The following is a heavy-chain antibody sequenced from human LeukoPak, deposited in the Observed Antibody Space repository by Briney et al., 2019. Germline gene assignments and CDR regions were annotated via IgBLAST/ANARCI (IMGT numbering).Heavy chain of an antibody. J-gene: IGHJ3*02. CDR3: ARPEGPIGYCSGGSCYGYFGAFDI. D-gene: IGHD2-15*01. CDR2: IYSGDSDT. Sequence: GESLKIFCKGSGYSFTSYWIGWVRQMPGKGLEGMGIIYSGDSDTRYSPSFQGQVTISADKSISTAYLQWSRLKASDTAMYYCARPEGPIGYCSGGSCYGYFGAFDIWGQGTMVTVSS. CDR1: GYSFTSYW. V-gene: IGHV5-51*01.